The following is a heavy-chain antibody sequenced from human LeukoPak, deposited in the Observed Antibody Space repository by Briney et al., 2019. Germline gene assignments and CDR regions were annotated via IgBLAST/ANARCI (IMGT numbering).Heavy chain of an antibody. CDR3: ARGYYDSSGYLAFDI. Sequence: SETLSLTCAVYGGSFSGYYWSWIRQPPGKGLEWIGEINHSGSTNYNPSLKSRVTISVDTSKNQFSLKLSSVTAADTAVYYCARGYYDSSGYLAFDIWGQGTMVTVSP. CDR2: INHSGST. J-gene: IGHJ3*02. V-gene: IGHV4-34*01. CDR1: GGSFSGYY. D-gene: IGHD3-22*01.